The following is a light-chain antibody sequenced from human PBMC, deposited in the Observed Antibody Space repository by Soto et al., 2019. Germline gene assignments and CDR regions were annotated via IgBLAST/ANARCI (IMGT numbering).Light chain of an antibody. J-gene: IGLJ1*01. CDR1: SSDVGGYIF. V-gene: IGLV2-8*01. CDR2: DVN. CDR3: VSYAGGTYV. Sequence: QSALTQPPSASGSPGQSVTISCTGTSSDVGGYIFVSWYQQHPGKAPKLMIYDVNKRPSGVPDRFSGSKSDNTASLTVSGRQAEDEADYYCVSYAGGTYVFGTGTKVTVL.